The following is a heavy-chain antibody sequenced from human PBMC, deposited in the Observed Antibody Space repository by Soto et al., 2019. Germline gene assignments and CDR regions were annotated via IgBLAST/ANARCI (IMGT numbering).Heavy chain of an antibody. J-gene: IGHJ4*02. D-gene: IGHD7-27*01. CDR3: AHTLDWGEGRFDY. Sequence: QITLKESGPTLVKPTQTLTLTCSFSGFSLSSVGVGVGWIRQPPGKALEWLALIYWDDDKRYSPSLKSRLTSTKDASKNQVVLTMTNSDPVDTATYYCAHTLDWGEGRFDYWGQGTRVTGSS. CDR1: GFSLSSVGVG. CDR2: IYWDDDK. V-gene: IGHV2-5*02.